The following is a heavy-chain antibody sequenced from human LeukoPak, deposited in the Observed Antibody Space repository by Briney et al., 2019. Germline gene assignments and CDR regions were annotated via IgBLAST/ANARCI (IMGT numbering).Heavy chain of an antibody. J-gene: IGHJ4*02. CDR2: ISCYNGNT. D-gene: IGHD1-26*01. CDR1: GYTFTSYG. CDR3: ATDLPTTPDYFDY. V-gene: IGHV1-18*01. Sequence: ASVKVSCKASGYTFTSYGISWVRQAPGQGLEWMGWISCYNGNTNYAQKFQGRVTMTTDTSTSTAYTELRSLTSDDTAVYYCATDLPTTPDYFDYWGQGTLVTVSS.